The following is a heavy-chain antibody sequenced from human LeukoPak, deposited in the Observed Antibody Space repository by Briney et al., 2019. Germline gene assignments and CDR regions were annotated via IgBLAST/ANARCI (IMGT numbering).Heavy chain of an antibody. J-gene: IGHJ4*02. D-gene: IGHD3-22*01. CDR3: ARVRYYDSSGSFYFDY. Sequence: SETLSLTCTVSGGSISSSSYYWGWIRQPPGKGLEWIGSIYYSGSIYYSPSLKSRVTISVDTSKNQFSLKLTSVTAADTAVYYCARVRYYDSSGSFYFDYWGQGTLVTVSS. CDR1: GGSISSSSYY. V-gene: IGHV4-39*07. CDR2: IYYSGSI.